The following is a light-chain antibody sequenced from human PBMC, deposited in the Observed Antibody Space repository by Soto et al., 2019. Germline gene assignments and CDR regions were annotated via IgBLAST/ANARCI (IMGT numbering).Light chain of an antibody. CDR1: SSDVGGYNF. Sequence: QSLLTQPRSLSGSPGQSVTISCTGTSSDVGGYNFVSWYQQHPGTAPKLMIYDVTKRPSGVPDRFSGSKSGNTASLTISGLQAEDEAEYYCCSYAGSPVEFGGGTKVTVL. CDR3: CSYAGSPVE. J-gene: IGLJ2*01. V-gene: IGLV2-11*01. CDR2: DVT.